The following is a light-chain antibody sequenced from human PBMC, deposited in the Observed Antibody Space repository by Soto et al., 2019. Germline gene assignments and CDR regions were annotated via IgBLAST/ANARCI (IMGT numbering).Light chain of an antibody. CDR2: DAS. J-gene: IGKJ4*01. CDR3: QQRSNWPPLT. V-gene: IGKV3-11*01. Sequence: EIVMTQSPATLSVSPGERATLPCRASQSVSSYLAWYQQKPGQAPRLLIYDASNRATGIPARFSGSGSGTDFTLTISSLEPEDFAVYYCQQRSNWPPLTFGGGTRWIS. CDR1: QSVSSY.